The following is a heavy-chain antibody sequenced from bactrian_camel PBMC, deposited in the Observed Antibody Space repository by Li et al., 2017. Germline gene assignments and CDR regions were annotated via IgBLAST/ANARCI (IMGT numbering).Heavy chain of an antibody. V-gene: IGHV3S54*01. CDR2: IYTGGTMPST. CDR1: QSIAGTHS. J-gene: IGHJ4*01. Sequence: HVQLVESGGGSVQAGGSLNLSCTASQSIAGTHSIGWFRQAPGNEREAVATIYTGGTMPSTYYADSVKGRFTISRDNAKNTLYLQMNSLKPEDTAMYHCAADAISCSRAATTGLGYEYWGQGTQVTVS. CDR3: AADAISCSRAATTGLGYEY. D-gene: IGHD5*01.